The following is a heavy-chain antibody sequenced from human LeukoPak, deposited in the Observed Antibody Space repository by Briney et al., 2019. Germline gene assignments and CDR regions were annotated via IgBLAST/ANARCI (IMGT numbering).Heavy chain of an antibody. CDR3: ARRRGGRSWVDY. CDR2: IYSSGIT. J-gene: IGHJ4*02. Sequence: SETLSLTWSVSGGSVSSGSYHWTWLRQPPGKGLEWIGAIYSSGITYYNPSLKSRVTVSADTSKNQFSLKLTSVTAAGTAVYYCARRRGGRSWVDYWGQGTLVTVSS. V-gene: IGHV4-39*01. CDR1: GGSVSSGSYH. D-gene: IGHD6-13*01.